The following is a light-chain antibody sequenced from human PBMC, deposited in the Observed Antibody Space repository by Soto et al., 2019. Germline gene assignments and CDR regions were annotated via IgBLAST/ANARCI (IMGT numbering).Light chain of an antibody. V-gene: IGKV1-5*01. J-gene: IGKJ4*01. Sequence: DIQMTQSPSTLSASVGDRVNITCRASQSIRSWLAWYQQKPGKAPKLLIYDASSLESGVPSRFSGSGSGTEFPLTISSLQPDDFATYYCQQYNSYPLTFGGGTKVEIK. CDR3: QQYNSYPLT. CDR1: QSIRSW. CDR2: DAS.